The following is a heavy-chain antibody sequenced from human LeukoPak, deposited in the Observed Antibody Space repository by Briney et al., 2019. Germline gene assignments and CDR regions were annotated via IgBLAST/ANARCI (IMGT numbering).Heavy chain of an antibody. CDR2: ISSSGDTI. D-gene: IGHD1-1*01. CDR1: GFTLSSYQ. CDR3: ARGPRGTGLSYCYGLYV. J-gene: IGHJ6*02. Sequence: GGSLRLSCAASGFTLSSYQMHWVRQAPGKGLEWLSYISSSGDTIYDADSVKGRFTISRDNAKNSLYLQMNSLRAEDTAVYYCARGPRGTGLSYCYGLYVWGQGTTVTVSS. V-gene: IGHV3-48*03.